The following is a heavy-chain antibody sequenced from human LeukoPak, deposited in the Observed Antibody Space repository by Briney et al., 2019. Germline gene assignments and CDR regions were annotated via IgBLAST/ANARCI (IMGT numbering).Heavy chain of an antibody. CDR1: GYKFTSYW. J-gene: IGHJ5*02. CDR3: VRHGRPKSNWLDP. V-gene: IGHV5-51*01. Sequence: NLGESLKISCKGSGYKFTSYWIGWVRQMPGKGLEWMGIIYPGDSDTRYSPSFEGQVTISADKSISTAYLQWSSLKASDTAVYYCVRHGRPKSNWLDPWGQGTLVTVSS. CDR2: IYPGDSDT.